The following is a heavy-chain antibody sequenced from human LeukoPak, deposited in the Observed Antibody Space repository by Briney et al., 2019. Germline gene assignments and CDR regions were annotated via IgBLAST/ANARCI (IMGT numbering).Heavy chain of an antibody. CDR2: ICPGDSDT. CDR1: GFSFTNYC. D-gene: IGHD2-15*01. CDR3: ALGSIKLAATNWFDP. Sequence: GESLKISCKTSGFSFTNYCIGWVRQMPGKGLEWMGIICPGDSDTRYRPSFQGQVTISADRSISTAYLQWGSLKASDTAIYYCALGSIKLAATNWFDPWGQGTLVTVSS. J-gene: IGHJ5*02. V-gene: IGHV5-51*01.